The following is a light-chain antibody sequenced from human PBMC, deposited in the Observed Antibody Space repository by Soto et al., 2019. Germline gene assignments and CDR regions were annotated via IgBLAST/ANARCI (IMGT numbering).Light chain of an antibody. V-gene: IGLV2-8*01. CDR3: SSYACSNNLV. CDR1: SSDVGGYNY. Sequence: QSALTQPPSASGAPRQSVTISCTGTSSDVGGYNYVSWYQQHPGKAPKLMIYEVSKRPSGVPERFSGSKSGNTASLTVSGLQAEDEADYYCSSYACSNNLVFGGGTKLTVL. J-gene: IGLJ2*01. CDR2: EVS.